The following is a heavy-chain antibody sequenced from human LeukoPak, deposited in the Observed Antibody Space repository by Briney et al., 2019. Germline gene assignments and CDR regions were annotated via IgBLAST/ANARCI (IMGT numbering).Heavy chain of an antibody. CDR1: GFTFSDYY. D-gene: IGHD5-24*01. V-gene: IGHV3-11*01. Sequence: PGGSLRLSCAASGFTFSDYYMSWIRQAPGKGLEWVSYVSSSGSTIYYADSVKGRFTISRDNAKNSLYLQMNSLRAEDTAVYYCERDLTVEMATIRYYGMDVWGQGTTVTVSS. CDR2: VSSSGSTI. CDR3: ERDLTVEMATIRYYGMDV. J-gene: IGHJ6*02.